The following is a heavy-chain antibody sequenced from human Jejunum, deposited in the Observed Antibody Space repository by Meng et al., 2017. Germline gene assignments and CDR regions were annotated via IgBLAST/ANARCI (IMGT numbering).Heavy chain of an antibody. CDR2: IHHSGST. V-gene: IGHV4-4*02. D-gene: IGHD1-26*01. CDR3: AREWSGSYRHFDY. Sequence: HVQLKEPGPGLLSPSGTLSLTSAVSGGSISTSDWWSWVRQPPGKGLEWIGEIHHSGSTNYNPSLKSRVTILVDKSKNQFSLKLNSVTAADTAVYYCAREWSGSYRHFDYWGQGTLVTVSS. CDR1: GGSISTSDW. J-gene: IGHJ4*02.